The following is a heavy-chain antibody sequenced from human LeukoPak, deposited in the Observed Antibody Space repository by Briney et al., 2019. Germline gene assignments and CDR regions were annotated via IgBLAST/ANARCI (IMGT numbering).Heavy chain of an antibody. V-gene: IGHV1-18*01. CDR1: GYTFTSYG. CDR3: ARVSGELGYCSGGTCSQFDY. D-gene: IGHD2-15*01. CDR2: ISDYNGNT. J-gene: IGHJ4*02. Sequence: GASVKVSCKASGYTFTSYGISWVRQAPGQWLEWMGWISDYNGNTKYAQKLQGRVTMTTDTSTSTAYMELRSLRSDDTAVYYCARVSGELGYCSGGTCSQFDYWGQGTLVTVSS.